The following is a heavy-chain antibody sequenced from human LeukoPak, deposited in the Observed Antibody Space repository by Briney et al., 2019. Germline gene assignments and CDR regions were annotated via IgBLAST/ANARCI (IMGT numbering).Heavy chain of an antibody. J-gene: IGHJ4*02. V-gene: IGHV3-30*02. CDR2: IRYDGSNK. Sequence: PGGSLSLSCAASGFPFSSYGLHWVRQAPGKGLEWVAFIRYDGSNKYYADSVKGRFTISRDNSKNTLYLQVNSLRAEDTAVYYCRRLAAAGTLFDYWGQGTLVTVSS. CDR1: GFPFSSYG. CDR3: RRLAAAGTLFDY. D-gene: IGHD6-13*01.